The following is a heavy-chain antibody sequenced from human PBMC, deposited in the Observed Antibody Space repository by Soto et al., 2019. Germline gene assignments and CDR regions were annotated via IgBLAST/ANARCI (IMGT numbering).Heavy chain of an antibody. CDR2: FDPEDGET. D-gene: IGHD1-26*01. CDR1: GYALTELS. Sequence: ASVKVSCKVSGYALTELSMHWVRQAPGKGLEWMGGFDPEDGETIYAQKLQGRVTMTTDTSTSTAYMELRSLRSDDTAVYYCARGGIVVFDYWGQGTLVTVSS. CDR3: ARGGIVVFDY. V-gene: IGHV1-24*01. J-gene: IGHJ4*02.